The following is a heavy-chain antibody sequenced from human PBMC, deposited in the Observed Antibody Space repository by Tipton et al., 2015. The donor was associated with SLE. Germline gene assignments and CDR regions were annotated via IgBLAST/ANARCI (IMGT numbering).Heavy chain of an antibody. Sequence: RSLRLSCAASGFTFSSYAMHWVRQAPGKGLEWVAVISYDGSNKYYADSVKGRFTISRDNSKNTLYLQMNSLRAEDTAVYYCARDLSATGYDAFDIWGQGTMVTVSS. J-gene: IGHJ3*02. CDR2: ISYDGSNK. CDR3: ARDLSATGYDAFDI. D-gene: IGHD1-26*01. CDR1: GFTFSSYA. V-gene: IGHV3-30*04.